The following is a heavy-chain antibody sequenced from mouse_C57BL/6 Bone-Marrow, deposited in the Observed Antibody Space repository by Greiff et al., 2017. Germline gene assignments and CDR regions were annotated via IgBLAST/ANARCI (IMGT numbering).Heavy chain of an antibody. J-gene: IGHJ4*01. D-gene: IGHD2-5*01. V-gene: IGHV6-6*01. CDR1: GFTFSDAW. Sequence: EVKLVESGGGLVQPGGSMKLSCAASGFTFSDAWMDWVRQSPEKGLEWVAEIRNKANNHATYYAESVKGRFTISRDDSKSSVYLQMNSLRAEDTGIYYCTMGSNFYYAMDYWGQGTSVTVSS. CDR3: TMGSNFYYAMDY. CDR2: IRNKANNHAT.